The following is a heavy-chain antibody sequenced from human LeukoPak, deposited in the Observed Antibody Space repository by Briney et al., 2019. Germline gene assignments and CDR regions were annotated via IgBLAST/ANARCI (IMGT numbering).Heavy chain of an antibody. D-gene: IGHD6-13*01. CDR1: GFTFSSYW. J-gene: IGHJ4*02. V-gene: IGHV3-74*01. CDR3: ARAIIDSSSLTDY. Sequence: ESLSLSCAVSGFTFSSYWMHWVRQAPGKGLVWVSRINTDGSSTSYADLVKGRFTISRKNVKNPLYLQMNSRRGGDTGVLYLARAIIDSSSLTDYWGRGTLVSVPS. CDR2: INTDGSST.